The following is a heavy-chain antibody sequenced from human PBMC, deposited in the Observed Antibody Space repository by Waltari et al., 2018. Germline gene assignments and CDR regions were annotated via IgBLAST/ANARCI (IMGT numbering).Heavy chain of an antibody. CDR2: INHNGST. V-gene: IGHV4-34*01. J-gene: IGHJ6*03. CDR1: GGSFSGDS. D-gene: IGHD3-16*02. CDR3: ARGVIDYYYYYYMDV. Sequence: QVQLQQWGAGLLKPSETLSLTRPVYGGSFSGDSGSWIRQPPGKGLEWIGEINHNGSTNYNPSLKSRVTISVDTSKNQFSLKLSSVTAADTAVYYCARGVIDYYYYYYMDVWGKGTTVTVSS.